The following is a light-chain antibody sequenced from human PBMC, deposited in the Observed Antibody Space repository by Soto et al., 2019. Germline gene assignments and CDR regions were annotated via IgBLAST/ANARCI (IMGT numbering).Light chain of an antibody. J-gene: IGLJ1*01. CDR1: SSNIGTNS. CDR3: AAWDDSLNGFYV. Sequence: QSVLTQPPSASGTPGQRVTISCSGGSSNIGTNSVNWYQQLPGRAPKLLIYNNDLRPLGVPDCFSGSKSGTSASLAISGLQSEDEADYYCAAWDDSLNGFYVFGIGTKVTVL. CDR2: NND. V-gene: IGLV1-44*01.